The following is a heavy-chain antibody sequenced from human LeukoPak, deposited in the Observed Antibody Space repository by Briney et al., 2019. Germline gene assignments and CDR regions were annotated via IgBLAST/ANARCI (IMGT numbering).Heavy chain of an antibody. CDR3: VGTGYCSGGSCYSSDFDY. V-gene: IGHV1-69*05. Sequence: SVKVSCKASGGTFSSYAISWVRQAPGQGLEWMGRIIPIFGTAHYAQKFQGRVTITTDESTSTAYMELSSLRSEDTAVYYCVGTGYCSGGSCYSSDFDYWGQGTLVTVSS. CDR2: IIPIFGTA. J-gene: IGHJ4*02. D-gene: IGHD2-15*01. CDR1: GGTFSSYA.